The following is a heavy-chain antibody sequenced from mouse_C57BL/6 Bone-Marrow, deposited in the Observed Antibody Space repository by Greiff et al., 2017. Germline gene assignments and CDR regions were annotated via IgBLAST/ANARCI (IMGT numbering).Heavy chain of an antibody. V-gene: IGHV14-4*01. J-gene: IGHJ1*03. CDR1: GFNIKDDY. CDR3: TTWTNDGSGYDWYFDV. CDR2: IDPENGAT. Sequence: EVQLQESGAELVRPGASVKLSCTASGFNIKDDYMHWVKQRPEQGLEWIGWIDPENGATEYASKFQGKAPITADPSSNTAYMPLSRLKTEDTAGYYCTTWTNDGSGYDWYFDVWGTGTTVTVAS. D-gene: IGHD1-1*01.